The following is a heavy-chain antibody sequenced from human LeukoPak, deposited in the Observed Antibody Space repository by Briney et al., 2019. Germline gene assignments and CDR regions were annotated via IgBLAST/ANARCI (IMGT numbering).Heavy chain of an antibody. CDR2: IYAGGTT. V-gene: IGHV3-66*01. J-gene: IGHJ4*02. D-gene: IGHD3-22*01. CDR3: ARVPYDSSGYSSYFDY. Sequence: GGSLRLSCAASGFTVTDNYMNWVRQSSGKGLEWVSVIYAGGTTYYADSVKGRFTISRDNSKNTLYLQMNSLRAEDTAVYYCARVPYDSSGYSSYFDYWGQGTLVTVSS. CDR1: GFTVTDNY.